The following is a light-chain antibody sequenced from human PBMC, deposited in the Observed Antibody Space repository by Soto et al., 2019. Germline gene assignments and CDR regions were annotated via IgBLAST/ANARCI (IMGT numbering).Light chain of an antibody. CDR2: AAS. V-gene: IGKV1-39*01. Sequence: DIQMTQSPSSLSASVGDRVTITCRAGQRISGYLNWYKQKPGKAPKPLIYAASSLQSGVPSRFSGSGSGTDFTLTISSLQPEDFATYYCQQSYSSLITFGQGTRLEI. CDR1: QRISGY. CDR3: QQSYSSLIT. J-gene: IGKJ5*01.